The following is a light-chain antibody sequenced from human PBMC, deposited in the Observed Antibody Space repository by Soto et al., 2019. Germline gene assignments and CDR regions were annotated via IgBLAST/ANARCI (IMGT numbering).Light chain of an antibody. V-gene: IGKV1-39*01. J-gene: IGKJ2*01. CDR2: AAS. CDR3: QQSRNMPYT. Sequence: IQMTQSPSSLSASVGDRITITCRAIQSLGSHLNWYQQKPGKAPNLLIYAASSLQSGVPSRFSGSGSGTDFTLTLNSRQPEDFATYYCQQSRNMPYTFGQGTNLDIK. CDR1: QSLGSH.